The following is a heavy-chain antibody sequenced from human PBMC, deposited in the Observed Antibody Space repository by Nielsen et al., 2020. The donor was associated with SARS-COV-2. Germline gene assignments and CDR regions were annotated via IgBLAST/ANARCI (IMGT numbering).Heavy chain of an antibody. CDR2: IFSNDEK. CDR3: ARSDVDIVATIPRMYYYYGMDV. D-gene: IGHD5-12*01. V-gene: IGHV2-26*01. Sequence: WIRQPPEKALEWLAHIFSNDEKSYSTSLKSRLTISKDTSKSQVVLTMTNMDPVDTATYYCARSDVDIVATIPRMYYYYGMDVWGQGTTVTVSS. J-gene: IGHJ6*02.